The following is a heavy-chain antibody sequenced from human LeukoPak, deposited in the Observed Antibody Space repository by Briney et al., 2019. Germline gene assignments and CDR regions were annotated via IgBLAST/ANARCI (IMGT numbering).Heavy chain of an antibody. V-gene: IGHV4-59*01. Sequence: SETLSLTCTVSGGSISSYYWSWIRQPPGKGLEWIGYIYYSGSTNYNPSLKSRVTISVDTSKNQFSLKLSSVAAADTAVYYCARSLDHRQLVLGWFDPWGQGTLVTVSS. D-gene: IGHD6-13*01. CDR1: GGSISSYY. CDR3: ARSLDHRQLVLGWFDP. CDR2: IYYSGST. J-gene: IGHJ5*02.